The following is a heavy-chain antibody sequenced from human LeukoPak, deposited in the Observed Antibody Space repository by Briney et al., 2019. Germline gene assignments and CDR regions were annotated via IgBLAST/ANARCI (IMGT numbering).Heavy chain of an antibody. D-gene: IGHD1-20*01. CDR2: INHSGST. J-gene: IGHJ1*01. CDR1: GGSFSGYY. V-gene: IGHV4-34*01. CDR3: ARGHITGTPYFQH. Sequence: PSETLSPTCAVYGGSFSGYYWSWIRQPPGKGLEWIGEINHSGSTNYNSSLKSRVTISLDTSKNQFSVKLNSVTAADTAVYYCARGHITGTPYFQHWGQGTLVTVSS.